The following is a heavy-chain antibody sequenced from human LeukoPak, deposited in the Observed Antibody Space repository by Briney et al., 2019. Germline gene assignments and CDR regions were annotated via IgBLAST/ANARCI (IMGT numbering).Heavy chain of an antibody. J-gene: IGHJ4*02. V-gene: IGHV1-46*01. Sequence: ASVKVSCKASGYTFTSYYMHWVRQAPGQGLEWMGINNPSGGSTSYAQKFQGRVTMTRDTSTSTVYMELSSLRSEDTAVYYCAGGYGGDGGDYWGQGTLVTVSS. D-gene: IGHD2-21*02. CDR1: GYTFTSYY. CDR2: NNPSGGST. CDR3: AGGYGGDGGDY.